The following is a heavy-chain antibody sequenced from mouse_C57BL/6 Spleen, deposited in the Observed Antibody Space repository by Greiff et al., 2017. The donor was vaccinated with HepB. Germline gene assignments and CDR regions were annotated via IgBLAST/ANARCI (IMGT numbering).Heavy chain of an antibody. J-gene: IGHJ2*01. D-gene: IGHD1-1*01. V-gene: IGHV1-82*01. CDR2: IYPGDGDT. Sequence: VQLQQSGPELVKPGASVKISCKASGYAFSSSWMNWVKQRPGKGLEWIGRIYPGDGDTNYNGKFKGKATLTADKSSSTAYMQLSSLTSEDSAVYFCARLIYYGSSYHYFDYWGQGTTLTVSS. CDR1: GYAFSSSW. CDR3: ARLIYYGSSYHYFDY.